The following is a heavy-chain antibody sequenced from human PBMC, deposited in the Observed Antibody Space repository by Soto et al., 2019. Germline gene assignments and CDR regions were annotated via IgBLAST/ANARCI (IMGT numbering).Heavy chain of an antibody. CDR1: GFTFSSYG. CDR3: AKGRQLGDYYYYGMDV. V-gene: IGHV3-30*18. D-gene: IGHD3-10*01. Sequence: ESGGGVVQPGKSLRLSCAASGFTFSSYGMHWVRQAPGMRLEWVAIISYDGSNQYYADSVKGRFTISRHNSKNTLYLQMNSLRAEDTAVYYCAKGRQLGDYYYYGMDVWGQGTTVTVSS. J-gene: IGHJ6*02. CDR2: ISYDGSNQ.